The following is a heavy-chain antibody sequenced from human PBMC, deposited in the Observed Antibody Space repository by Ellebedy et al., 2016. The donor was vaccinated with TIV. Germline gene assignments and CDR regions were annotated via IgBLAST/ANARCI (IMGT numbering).Heavy chain of an antibody. D-gene: IGHD3-10*01. V-gene: IGHV3-48*01. CDR1: RFTFSSYS. J-gene: IGHJ6*02. CDR3: ARDRFGELLSYYYYGMDV. CDR2: ISSSSSTI. Sequence: GGSLRLXXAASRFTFSSYSMNWVRQAPGKGLEWVSYISSSSSTIYYADSVKGRFTISRDNAKNSLYLQMNSLRAEDTAVYYCARDRFGELLSYYYYGMDVWGQGTTVTVSS.